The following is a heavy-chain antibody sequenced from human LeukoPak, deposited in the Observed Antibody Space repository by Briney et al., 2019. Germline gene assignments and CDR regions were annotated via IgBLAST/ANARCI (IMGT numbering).Heavy chain of an antibody. J-gene: IGHJ4*02. D-gene: IGHD2-8*01. CDR3: AKSGVLMVYAILDY. CDR2: ISGSGGST. Sequence: GGSLRHSCAASGFTFSSYAMSWVRQAPGKGLEWVSAISGSGGSTYYADSVKGRFTISRDNSKNTLYLQMNSLRAEDTAVYYCAKSGVLMVYAILDYWGQGTLVTVSS. CDR1: GFTFSSYA. V-gene: IGHV3-23*01.